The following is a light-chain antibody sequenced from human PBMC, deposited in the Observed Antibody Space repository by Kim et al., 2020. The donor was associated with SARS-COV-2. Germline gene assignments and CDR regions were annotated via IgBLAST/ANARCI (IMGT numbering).Light chain of an antibody. Sequence: FICTLRSGIHVDIYNIFWYQQKPASLHRYLLRYKSDSNKEQGSGVPSCFSGSKDASTNAGLLLISGLQSEDEADYYCAIWYSNTWVFGGGTQLTVL. V-gene: IGLV5-39*01. J-gene: IGLJ3*02. CDR2: YKSDSNK. CDR3: AIWYSNTWV. CDR1: SGIHVDIYN.